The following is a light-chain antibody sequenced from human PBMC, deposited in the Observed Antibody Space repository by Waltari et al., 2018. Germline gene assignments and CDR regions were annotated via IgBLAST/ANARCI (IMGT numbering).Light chain of an antibody. CDR1: QSISTW. J-gene: IGKJ1*01. V-gene: IGKV1-5*03. CDR3: QRYNNYSRT. CDR2: KAS. Sequence: DIQMTQSPSTLSASVGDRVSITCRASQSISTWLAWYQQKPGKAPNLLIYKASILATGVPSRFSGSGSGTEFTLTISSLQPDDFATYYCQRYNNYSRTFGQGTRVEIK.